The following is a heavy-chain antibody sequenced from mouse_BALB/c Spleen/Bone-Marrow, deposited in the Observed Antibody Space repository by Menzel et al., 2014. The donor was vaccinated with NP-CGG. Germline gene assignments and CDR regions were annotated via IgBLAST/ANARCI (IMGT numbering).Heavy chain of an antibody. CDR3: ARDSGTRAMDY. CDR1: GFTFSDFY. V-gene: IGHV7-1*02. D-gene: IGHD4-1*01. J-gene: IGHJ4*01. Sequence: EVNVVESGGGLVQPGGSLRLSCATSGFTFSDFYMEWVRQPPGKRLEWIAASRNKANDYATEYSASLKGRFIVSRATSQSILYLQMNALIAEDTAIYYCARDSGTRAMDYWGQGTSVTVSS. CDR2: SRNKANDYAT.